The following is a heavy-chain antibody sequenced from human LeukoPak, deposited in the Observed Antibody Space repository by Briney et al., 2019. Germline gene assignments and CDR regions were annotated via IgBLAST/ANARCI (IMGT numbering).Heavy chain of an antibody. V-gene: IGHV4-59*01. Sequence: ASETLSLTCTVSGGSISSYYWSWIRQPPGKGLEWIGYIYYSGSTNYNPSLKSRVTISVDTSKNQFSLKLSSVTAADTAVYCCARYILTGYYRGSYFDYWGQGTLVTVSS. CDR2: IYYSGST. CDR3: ARYILTGYYRGSYFDY. CDR1: GGSISSYY. D-gene: IGHD3-9*01. J-gene: IGHJ4*02.